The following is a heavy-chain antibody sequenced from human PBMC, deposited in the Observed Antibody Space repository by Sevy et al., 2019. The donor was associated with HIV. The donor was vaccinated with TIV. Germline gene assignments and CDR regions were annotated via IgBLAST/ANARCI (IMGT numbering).Heavy chain of an antibody. CDR3: ARERPARPDYYDILTGYPSDAFDI. J-gene: IGHJ3*02. Sequence: GGSLRLSCAASGFTFSSYCMHWVRQAPGKGLVWVSRINSDGSSTSYADSVKGRFTISRDNAKNTLYLQMNRLRAEDTAVYYCARERPARPDYYDILTGYPSDAFDIRGQGTMVTVSS. CDR1: GFTFSSYC. V-gene: IGHV3-74*01. D-gene: IGHD3-9*01. CDR2: INSDGSST.